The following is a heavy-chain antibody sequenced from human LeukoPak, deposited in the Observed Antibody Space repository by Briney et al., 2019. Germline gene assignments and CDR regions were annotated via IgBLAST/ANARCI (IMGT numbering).Heavy chain of an antibody. CDR1: GGSISSYY. Sequence: SETLSLTCTVSGGSISSYYWSWIRQPPGKGLEWIGYIYYSGSTNYNPSLKSRVTISVDTSKNQFSLKLSSVTAADTAVYYCARGDTANDYWGQGTLVTVSS. D-gene: IGHD5-18*01. CDR3: ARGDTANDY. J-gene: IGHJ4*02. CDR2: IYYSGST. V-gene: IGHV4-59*12.